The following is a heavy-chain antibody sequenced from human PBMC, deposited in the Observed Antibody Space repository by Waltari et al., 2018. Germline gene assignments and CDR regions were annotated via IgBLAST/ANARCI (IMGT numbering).Heavy chain of an antibody. CDR2: ISSTGNT. CDR1: GGSLGGSY. V-gene: IGHV4-59*12. CDR3: VRLRGGWSTAYNWFDP. Sequence: QVLLQESGPGLVRPSETLSLTCTVSGGSLGGSYWSWIRQPPGKGLEWIGYISSTGNTNYTPCFDSPVTILLDTSKSQCSLTLNSVTAADTAVYFCVRLRGGWSTAYNWFDPWGQGTLVTVSS. D-gene: IGHD2-15*01. J-gene: IGHJ5*02.